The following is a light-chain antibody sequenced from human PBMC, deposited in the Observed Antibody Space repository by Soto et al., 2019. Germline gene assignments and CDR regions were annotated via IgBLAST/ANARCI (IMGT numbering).Light chain of an antibody. CDR1: QDISNY. Sequence: DIQMTQSPSSLSASIGDRVTITCQASQDISNYLNWYQQKPGKAPKLLIYDTSNLETGVPSRFSGGGSLTSYVITISSLQPEDIATYYCQQYAKLPWTLGRGTKVEVK. CDR2: DTS. V-gene: IGKV1-33*01. CDR3: QQYAKLPWT. J-gene: IGKJ1*01.